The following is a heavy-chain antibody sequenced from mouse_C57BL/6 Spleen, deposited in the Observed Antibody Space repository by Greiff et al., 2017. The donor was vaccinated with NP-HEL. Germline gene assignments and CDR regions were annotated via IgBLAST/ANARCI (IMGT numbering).Heavy chain of an antibody. CDR3: ARSVTTVNAMDY. Sequence: QVQLKQSGPELVKPGASVKISCKASGYAFSSSWMNWVKQRPGKGLEWIGRIYPGDGDTNYNGKFKGKATLTADKSSSTAYMQLSSLTSEDSAVYFCARSVTTVNAMDYWGQGTSVTVSS. CDR1: GYAFSSSW. V-gene: IGHV1-82*01. D-gene: IGHD1-1*01. J-gene: IGHJ4*01. CDR2: IYPGDGDT.